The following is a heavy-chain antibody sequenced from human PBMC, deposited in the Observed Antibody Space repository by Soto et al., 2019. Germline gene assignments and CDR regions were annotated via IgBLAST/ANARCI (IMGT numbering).Heavy chain of an antibody. D-gene: IGHD3-16*02. CDR2: VMPAFNAP. CDR1: GGSFSRYI. CDR3: ARGTVIVGDAFDI. V-gene: IGHV1-69*01. Sequence: QVQLVQSEADVKKPGSSVKVSCKASGGSFSRYIINWVRQAPGQGLEWMGGVMPAFNAPNYAQKFEGRVTITADESTNIAHMELNNLKPEDTAIYYCARGTVIVGDAFDIWGQGTTVTVSS. J-gene: IGHJ3*02.